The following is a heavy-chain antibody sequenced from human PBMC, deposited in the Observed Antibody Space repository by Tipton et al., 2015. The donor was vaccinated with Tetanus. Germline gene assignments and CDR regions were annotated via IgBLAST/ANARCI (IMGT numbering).Heavy chain of an antibody. Sequence: LRLSCSVSGASISRSSHYWTWIRQSPGKEPEWVGYVYHNGNTNYHPSLKGRLTISADTSKNQFSLNLKSVITADTAIYYCARANNDYPKKGPFDYWGQGILVTVSS. D-gene: IGHD5-12*01. CDR3: ARANNDYPKKGPFDY. CDR2: VYHNGNT. V-gene: IGHV4-61*01. J-gene: IGHJ4*02. CDR1: GASISRSSHY.